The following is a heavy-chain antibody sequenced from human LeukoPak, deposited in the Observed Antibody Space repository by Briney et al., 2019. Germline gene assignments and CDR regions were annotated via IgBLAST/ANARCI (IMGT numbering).Heavy chain of an antibody. CDR2: IYHSGST. Sequence: SETLSLTCAVSGGSISSGGYSWSWIRQPPGKGLEWIGYIYHSGSTYYNPSLKSRVTISVDRSKNQFSLKLSSVTAADTAVYYCARMKGIAVWTNWFDPWGQGTLVTVSS. J-gene: IGHJ5*02. D-gene: IGHD6-13*01. CDR1: GGSISSGGYS. CDR3: ARMKGIAVWTNWFDP. V-gene: IGHV4-30-2*01.